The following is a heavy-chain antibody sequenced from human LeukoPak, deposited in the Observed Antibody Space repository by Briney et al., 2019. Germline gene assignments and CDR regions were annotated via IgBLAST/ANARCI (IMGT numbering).Heavy chain of an antibody. CDR3: ARRNDFGI. V-gene: IGHV4-59*08. CDR1: GVSLSSDY. J-gene: IGHJ3*02. CDR2: IYYSGST. Sequence: SETLSLTCTVSGVSLSSDYWSWIRQPPGKGLEWIGSIYYSGSTNYNPSLKSRVTISIDTSKNQFSLKLTSVTAADTAVYYCARRNDFGIWGQGTMVTVSS.